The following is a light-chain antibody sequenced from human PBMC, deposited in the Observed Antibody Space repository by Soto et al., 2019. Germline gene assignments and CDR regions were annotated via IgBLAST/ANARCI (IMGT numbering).Light chain of an antibody. CDR3: LQDSNYPFN. CDR1: QDIRKD. J-gene: IGKJ2*01. V-gene: IGKV1-6*01. Sequence: AIQMTQSPSSLSASVGDRVTITCRASQDIRKDLAWYQQKPGKAPQILIYGASTLRTGVASRFSGSGSATDFSLTISSLQPEDSAAYYWLQDSNYPFNFGQGPKLDSK. CDR2: GAS.